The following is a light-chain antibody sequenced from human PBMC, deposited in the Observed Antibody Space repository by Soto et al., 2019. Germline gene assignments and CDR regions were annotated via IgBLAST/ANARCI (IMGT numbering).Light chain of an antibody. V-gene: IGKV3D-20*02. CDR1: QSVAGNF. CDR3: QQRSDWRT. J-gene: IGKJ1*01. CDR2: AAS. Sequence: EIVLTQSPGTLSLSPGERATLSCTASQSVAGNFLAWYQQRPGQAPRLLISAASSRATAIPDRFSGSGSGTEFTLTISRLEPDDFAVYYCQQRSDWRTFGQGTKVEMK.